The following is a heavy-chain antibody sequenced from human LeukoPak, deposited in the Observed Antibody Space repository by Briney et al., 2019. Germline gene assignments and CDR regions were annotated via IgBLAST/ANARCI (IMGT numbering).Heavy chain of an antibody. V-gene: IGHV4-59*01. CDR3: ARSGGYARRYFDY. J-gene: IGHJ4*02. CDR1: GGSISSYY. D-gene: IGHD5-12*01. CDR2: IYYSGST. Sequence: PSETLSLTCTVSGGSISSYYWSWIRQPPGKGLEWIGYIYYSGSTNYNPSLKSRVTISVDTSKNQFSLKLSSVTAADTAVYYCARSGGYARRYFDYWGQGTLVTVSS.